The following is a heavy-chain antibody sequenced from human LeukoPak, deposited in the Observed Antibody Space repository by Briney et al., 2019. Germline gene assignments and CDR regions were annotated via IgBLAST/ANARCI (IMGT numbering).Heavy chain of an antibody. CDR3: ARVRCSSTSCRKGRDEWFGP. V-gene: IGHV4-30-4*08. D-gene: IGHD2-2*01. J-gene: IGHJ5*02. CDR1: GGSISSGDYY. Sequence: SETLSLTCTVSGGSISSGDYYWSWIRQPPGKGLEWIGYIYYSGSTYYNPSLKSRLTISVDTSKNQFSLKLSSVTAADTAVYYWARVRCSSTSCRKGRDEWFGPWGQGTLVTVSS. CDR2: IYYSGST.